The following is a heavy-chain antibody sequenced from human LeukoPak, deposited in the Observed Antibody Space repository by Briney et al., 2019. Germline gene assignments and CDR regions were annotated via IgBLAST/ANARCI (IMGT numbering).Heavy chain of an antibody. J-gene: IGHJ4*02. D-gene: IGHD1-14*01. CDR3: GRGTRSPDH. Sequence: PGGSLRLSCTVSGFTFSNYWMTWVRQAPGKGLEWAATIKEDGSEKYYVDSLRGRFTISRDNTKNSLYLQLSSLRAEDTAVYHCGRGTRSPDHWGQGTLVTVSS. CDR1: GFTFSNYW. V-gene: IGHV3-7*01. CDR2: IKEDGSEK.